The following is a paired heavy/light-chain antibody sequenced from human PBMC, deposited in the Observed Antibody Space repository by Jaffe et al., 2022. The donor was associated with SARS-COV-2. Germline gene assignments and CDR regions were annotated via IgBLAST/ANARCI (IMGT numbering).Heavy chain of an antibody. CDR3: ARAPAYYDSSRYYSNWFDP. CDR2: IYYSGSA. D-gene: IGHD3-22*01. Sequence: QVQLQESGPGLVNPSQTLSLTCTVSGGSISSDGHYWSWIRQFPGKGLEWLGYIYYSGSAYYNPSLNSRLTISIDTSRNQFSLKLSSVTAADTAVYYCARAPAYYDSSRYYSNWFDPWGQGTLVTVSS. J-gene: IGHJ5*02. V-gene: IGHV4-31*02. CDR1: GGSISSDGHY.
Light chain of an antibody. Sequence: SYELTQPPSMSVSPGQTARITCSADELPKKHSYWYQQKSGQAPILVIYKDSERPSGIPERFSGSSSGTTLTLTISGVQAEDEADYFCQSTDSSGIVVFGGGTKLTVL. CDR3: QSTDSSGIVV. V-gene: IGLV3-25*03. CDR2: KDS. CDR1: ELPKKH. J-gene: IGLJ2*01.